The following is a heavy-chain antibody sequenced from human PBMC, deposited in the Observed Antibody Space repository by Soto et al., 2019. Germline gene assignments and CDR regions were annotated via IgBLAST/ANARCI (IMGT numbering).Heavy chain of an antibody. Sequence: PGGSLRLSCAASGFTISDYYMTWIRQAPGKGLEWVSYISSEGTTTYYADSVRDRFSISLDNAKNSVYLQMNSLRADDSGVYYCARDLEGSGSHWLRYNYYAMDVWGQETTVTVPS. D-gene: IGHD3-10*01. V-gene: IGHV3-11*01. CDR3: ARDLEGSGSHWLRYNYYAMDV. CDR2: ISSEGTTT. J-gene: IGHJ6*02. CDR1: GFTISDYY.